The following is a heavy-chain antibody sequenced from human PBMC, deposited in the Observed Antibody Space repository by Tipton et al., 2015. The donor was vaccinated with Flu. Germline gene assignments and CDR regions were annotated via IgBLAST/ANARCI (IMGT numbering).Heavy chain of an antibody. CDR2: IHRSGNT. V-gene: IGHV4-38-2*02. Sequence: GLVKPSETLSVTCSVSGDSIGSDYFWGWIRQPPGKGLEWIGNIHRSGNTYHNPSLKSRVTISVDSSKNQFSLRLSSVTAADTAVYYCARDPSLGMPEYFDNWGQGILVTASS. D-gene: IGHD2-2*01. CDR3: ARDPSLGMPEYFDN. J-gene: IGHJ4*02. CDR1: GDSIGSDYF.